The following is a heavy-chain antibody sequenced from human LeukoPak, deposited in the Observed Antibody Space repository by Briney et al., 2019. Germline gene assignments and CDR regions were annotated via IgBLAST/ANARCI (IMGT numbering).Heavy chain of an antibody. CDR1: GFTFSSYA. V-gene: IGHV3-23*01. J-gene: IGHJ4*02. CDR2: ISGSGGST. CDR3: AKENGSYYGGADY. Sequence: GGSLRLSCAASGFTFSSYAMGWVRQAPGKGLEWVSSISGSGGSTYYVDSVKGRFTISRDNSKNTLYLQMNSLRADDTAVYYCAKENGSYYGGADYWGQGTLVTVSS. D-gene: IGHD1-26*01.